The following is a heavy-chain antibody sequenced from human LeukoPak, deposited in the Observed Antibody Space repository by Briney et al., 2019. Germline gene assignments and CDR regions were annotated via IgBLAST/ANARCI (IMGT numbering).Heavy chain of an antibody. CDR3: ARGAGSSGWLGFDY. J-gene: IGHJ4*02. V-gene: IGHV1-69*13. Sequence: SVKVSCKASGGTFSIYAISWVRQAPGQGLEWMGGIIPIFGTANYAQKFQGRVTITADESTSTAYMELSSLRSEDTAVYYCARGAGSSGWLGFDYWGQGTLVTVSS. D-gene: IGHD6-19*01. CDR1: GGTFSIYA. CDR2: IIPIFGTA.